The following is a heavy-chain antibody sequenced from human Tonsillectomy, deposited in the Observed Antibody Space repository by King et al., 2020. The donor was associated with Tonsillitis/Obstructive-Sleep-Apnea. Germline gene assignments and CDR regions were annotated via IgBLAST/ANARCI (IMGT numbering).Heavy chain of an antibody. CDR2: INSDGRSP. Sequence: VQLVESGGGLVQPGGSLRLSCAASGFTFSSYGMHWVRQTPGKGLVWVSRINSDGRSPSYADYVKGRFTISRDNAKNIVYLQMNSLRAEDTAVYYCARMNYYGSGSYFNAFDIWGQGTMVTVSS. J-gene: IGHJ3*02. CDR1: GFTFSSYG. D-gene: IGHD3-10*01. V-gene: IGHV3-74*01. CDR3: ARMNYYGSGSYFNAFDI.